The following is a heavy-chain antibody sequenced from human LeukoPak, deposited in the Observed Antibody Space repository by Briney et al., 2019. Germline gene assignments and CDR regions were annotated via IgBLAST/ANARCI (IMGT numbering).Heavy chain of an antibody. CDR3: AKAGGYCSSTSCPWYYYYYMDV. V-gene: IGHV3-9*01. CDR2: ISWNSGSI. Sequence: GGSLRLSCAASGFTFDDYAMHWVRQAPGKGLEWVSGISWNSGSIGYADSVKGRLTISRDNAKNSLYLQMNSLRAEDTALYYCAKAGGYCSSTSCPWYYYYYMDVWGKGTTVTVSS. CDR1: GFTFDDYA. J-gene: IGHJ6*03. D-gene: IGHD2-2*01.